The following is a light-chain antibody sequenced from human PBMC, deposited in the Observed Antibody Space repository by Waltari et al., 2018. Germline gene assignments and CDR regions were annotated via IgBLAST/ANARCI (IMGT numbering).Light chain of an antibody. J-gene: IGKJ2*01. Sequence: DIVMTPSPDSLAVSLRERSPIHCKSSQTVLYSSNNKNYLAWYQQKPGQPPKLLIYWASTRESGVPDRFSGSGSGTDFTLTISSLQAEDVAVYYCQQYYSTPRYTFGQGTKLEIK. V-gene: IGKV4-1*01. CDR1: QTVLYSSNNKNY. CDR2: WAS. CDR3: QQYYSTPRYT.